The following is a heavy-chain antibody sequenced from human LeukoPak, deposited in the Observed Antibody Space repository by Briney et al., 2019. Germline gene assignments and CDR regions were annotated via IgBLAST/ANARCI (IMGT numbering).Heavy chain of an antibody. CDR1: GGSISSSSYY. Sequence: PSECLSLTCTVSGGSISSSSYYRGWIRQPPGKGLEWIGLTMHTGSTYYNPSLKTRVPISVDTSKNQFSLKLSSVTAADTAVYYCARHYGDGYNRPSCFDIWGQGTMVTVCS. CDR2: TMHTGST. V-gene: IGHV4-39*01. J-gene: IGHJ3*02. D-gene: IGHD5-24*01. CDR3: ARHYGDGYNRPSCFDI.